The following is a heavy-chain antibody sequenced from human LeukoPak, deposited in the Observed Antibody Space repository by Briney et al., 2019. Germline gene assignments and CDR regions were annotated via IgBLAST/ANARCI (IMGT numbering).Heavy chain of an antibody. V-gene: IGHV1-2*02. Sequence: GASVKVSCKASGYTFTGYYMHWVRQAPGQGLEWMGWINPNSGGTNYAQKFQGRVTMTRDTSISTAYMELSRLRSDDTAVYYCARGIYGDYSPFDYWGQGTLVTVSS. CDR2: INPNSGGT. CDR1: GYTFTGYY. D-gene: IGHD4-17*01. J-gene: IGHJ4*02. CDR3: ARGIYGDYSPFDY.